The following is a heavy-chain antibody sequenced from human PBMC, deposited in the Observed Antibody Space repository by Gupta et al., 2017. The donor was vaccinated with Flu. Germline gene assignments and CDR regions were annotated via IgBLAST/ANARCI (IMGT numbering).Heavy chain of an antibody. D-gene: IGHD6-19*01. CDR2: FIPILGTA. CDR1: GGTFSSHT. V-gene: IGHV1-69*08. Sequence: VKVCCKVSGGTFSSHTITWVRQAPDQRLEWMGRFIPILGTAHYAQKFQGRVTMTADKSTITGFMELNNLRPEDTAIYYCARDFADRAVSGSDALDIWGQGTLVTVSS. J-gene: IGHJ3*02. CDR3: ARDFADRAVSGSDALDI.